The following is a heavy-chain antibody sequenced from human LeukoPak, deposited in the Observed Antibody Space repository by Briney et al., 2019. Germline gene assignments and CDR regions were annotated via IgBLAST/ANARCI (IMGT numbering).Heavy chain of an antibody. CDR1: GFTFSSYS. CDR3: ARVRRLLWFGELHVSRYGMDV. CDR2: ISSSSSTI. J-gene: IGHJ6*02. Sequence: GGSLRLSCAASGFTFSSYSMNWVRQAPGKGLEWVSYISSSSSTIYYADSVKGRFTISRDNAKNSLYLQMNSLRAEDAAVYYCARVRRLLWFGELHVSRYGMDVWGQGTTVTVSS. D-gene: IGHD3-10*01. V-gene: IGHV3-48*01.